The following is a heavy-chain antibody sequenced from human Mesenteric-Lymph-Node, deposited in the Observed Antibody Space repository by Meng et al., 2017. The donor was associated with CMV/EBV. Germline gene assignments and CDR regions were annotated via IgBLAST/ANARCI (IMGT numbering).Heavy chain of an antibody. CDR2: IYWDDDK. Sequence: QITLKESGPTLVKLTQTLTITLTSYGFSLSTSGVGVGWIRQPPGKALEWLALIYWDDDKRYSPSLKSRLTITKDTSKNQVVLTMTNMDPVDTATYYCAHSSGIAAAGPFYFDYWGQGTLVTVSS. J-gene: IGHJ4*02. V-gene: IGHV2-5*02. CDR1: GFSLSTSGVG. D-gene: IGHD6-13*01. CDR3: AHSSGIAAAGPFYFDY.